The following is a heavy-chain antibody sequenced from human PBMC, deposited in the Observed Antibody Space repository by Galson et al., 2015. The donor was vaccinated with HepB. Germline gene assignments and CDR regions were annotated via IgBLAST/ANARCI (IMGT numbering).Heavy chain of an antibody. D-gene: IGHD4-11*01. CDR1: GFTFTNSS. Sequence: SLRLSCAVSGFTFTNSSMNWVRQAPGKGLEWVGCIKRRSNGKTKDYAAPVKGRFTIYRDDSKSTLYLQISNLKTEDAAVYECTALYADHSRGNWGQGTLVTVSS. J-gene: IGHJ4*02. CDR3: TALYADHSRGN. V-gene: IGHV3-15*07. CDR2: IKRRSNGKTK.